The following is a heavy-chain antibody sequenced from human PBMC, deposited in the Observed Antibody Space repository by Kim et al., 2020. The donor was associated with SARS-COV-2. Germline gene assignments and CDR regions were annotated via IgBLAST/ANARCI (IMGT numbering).Heavy chain of an antibody. CDR1: GGSISSGDYY. Sequence: SETLSLTCTVSGGSISSGDYYWSWIRPPPFPFLSFLFYISYTMISHYNPSLNSRVTISIDTSKNQFSLKLSSVTAADTAVYYCARGHPIGGGEGYSHWG. CDR2: ISYTMIS. J-gene: IGHJ1*01. CDR3: ARGHPIGGGEGYSH. V-gene: IGHV4-30-4*01. D-gene: IGHD2-21*01.